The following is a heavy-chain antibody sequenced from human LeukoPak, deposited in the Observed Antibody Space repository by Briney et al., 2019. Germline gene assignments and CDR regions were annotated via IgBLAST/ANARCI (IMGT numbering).Heavy chain of an antibody. Sequence: PSETLSLTCAVSGGSISSSNWWSWVRQPPGKGLEWIGEIYHSGSTNYNPCLKSRVTISVDKSKNQFSLKLSSVTAADTAVYYCARERVAVAGTGRGMDVWGQGTTVTVSS. D-gene: IGHD6-19*01. V-gene: IGHV4-4*02. J-gene: IGHJ6*02. CDR3: ARERVAVAGTGRGMDV. CDR1: GGSISSSNW. CDR2: IYHSGST.